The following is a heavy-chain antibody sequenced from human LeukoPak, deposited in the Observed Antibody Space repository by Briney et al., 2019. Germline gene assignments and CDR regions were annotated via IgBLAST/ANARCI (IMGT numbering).Heavy chain of an antibody. D-gene: IGHD5-12*01. V-gene: IGHV3-15*01. Sequence: KPGGSLRLSSAEPVVTLTGDKISCVCQAPGKGLEWVGRIKSESDGGTTDYAAPVKGRFTISRDDSKNTLFLQINSLQTEDTAVYSCTTSGRFDYWGQGTLVTVSS. CDR1: VVTLTGDK. CDR3: TTSGRFDY. J-gene: IGHJ4*02. CDR2: IKSESDGGTT.